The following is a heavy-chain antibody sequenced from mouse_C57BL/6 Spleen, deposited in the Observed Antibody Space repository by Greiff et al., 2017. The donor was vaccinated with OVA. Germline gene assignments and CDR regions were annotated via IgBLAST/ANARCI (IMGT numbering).Heavy chain of an antibody. V-gene: IGHV1-82*01. CDR2: IYPGDGDT. CDR3: ARRTTGFDY. CDR1: GYAFSSSW. Sequence: VKLQESGPELVKPGASVKISCKASGYAFSSSWMNWVKQWPGKGLEWIGRIYPGDGDTNYNGKFKGKATLTADKSSSTAYMQLSSLTSEDSAVYFCARRTTGFDYWGQGTTLTVSS. J-gene: IGHJ2*01. D-gene: IGHD1-1*01.